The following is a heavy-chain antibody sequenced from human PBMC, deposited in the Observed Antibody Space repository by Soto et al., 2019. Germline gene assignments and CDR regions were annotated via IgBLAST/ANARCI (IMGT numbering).Heavy chain of an antibody. Sequence: SETLSLTCAVYGGSFSDYYWSWIRQPPGKGLEWIGYMNYSGSTNYNPSLKSRVTISIDTSRNQFSLKLSSVTAADTAVYYCARGTFGVVKDWGQGTLVTVSS. CDR1: GGSFSDYY. V-gene: IGHV4-34*01. J-gene: IGHJ4*02. D-gene: IGHD3-3*01. CDR2: MNYSGST. CDR3: ARGTFGVVKD.